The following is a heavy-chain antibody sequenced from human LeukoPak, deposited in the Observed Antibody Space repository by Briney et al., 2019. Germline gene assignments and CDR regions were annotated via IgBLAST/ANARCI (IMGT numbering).Heavy chain of an antibody. V-gene: IGHV3-30*18. CDR3: AKDRWLQGYFDY. J-gene: IGHJ4*02. CDR2: ISYDGSNK. D-gene: IGHD5-24*01. CDR1: GFTFSNYG. Sequence: GGSLRLSCAASGFTFSNYGMHWVRQAPGKGLEWVAVISYDGSNKYYADSVKGRFTISRDNSKNTLYLQMNSLRAEDTAVYYCAKDRWLQGYFDYWGQGTLVTVSS.